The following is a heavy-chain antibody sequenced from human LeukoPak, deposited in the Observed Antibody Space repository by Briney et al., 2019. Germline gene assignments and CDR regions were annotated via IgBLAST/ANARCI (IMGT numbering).Heavy chain of an antibody. CDR1: GFTFSSYS. Sequence: GGSLRLXCAASGFTFSSYSMNWVRLAPGKGLEWVSYISSSSSTIYYADSEKGRFTISRDNAKNSLYLQMNSLRAEDTAVYYCASPSSTPFGGNDYWGQGTLVTVSS. CDR2: ISSSSSTI. J-gene: IGHJ4*02. V-gene: IGHV3-48*01. CDR3: ASPSSTPFGGNDY. D-gene: IGHD1-26*01.